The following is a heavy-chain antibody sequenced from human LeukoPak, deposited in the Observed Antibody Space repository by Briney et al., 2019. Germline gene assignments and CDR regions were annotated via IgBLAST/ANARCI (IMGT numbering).Heavy chain of an antibody. J-gene: IGHJ4*02. Sequence: PGGSLRLSCAASGFTFSSYSMNWVRQAPGKGLEWVSVIYSGGSTYYADSVKGRFTISRDNSKNTLYLQMNSLRAEDTAVYYCARDESSGWYGYWGQGTLVTVSS. CDR3: ARDESSGWYGY. CDR1: GFTFSSYS. V-gene: IGHV3-66*01. D-gene: IGHD6-19*01. CDR2: IYSGGST.